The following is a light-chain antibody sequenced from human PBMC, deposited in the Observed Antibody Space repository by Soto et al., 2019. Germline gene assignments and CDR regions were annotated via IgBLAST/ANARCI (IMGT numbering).Light chain of an antibody. CDR3: AVRDDSLSGHWV. CDR1: SSNIGSNY. CDR2: RSD. J-gene: IGLJ3*02. Sequence: QSVLTQPPSASETPGQRVTISCSGSSSNIGSNYVSWYQHLPGAAPKLLIYRSDQRPSGVPDRFSGSKSGTSASLAISGLRPEDEADYFCAVRDDSLSGHWVFGGGTKLTVL. V-gene: IGLV1-47*01.